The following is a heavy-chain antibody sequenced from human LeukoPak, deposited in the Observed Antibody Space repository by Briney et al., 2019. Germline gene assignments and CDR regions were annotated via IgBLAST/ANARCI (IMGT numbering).Heavy chain of an antibody. CDR1: GGSFSGYY. CDR2: INHSGST. J-gene: IGHJ3*02. V-gene: IGHV4-34*01. D-gene: IGHD6-19*01. CDR3: ARTQWLARGRDMRHAFDI. Sequence: SETLSLTCAVYGGSFSGYYWTWIRQPPGKGLEWIGEINHSGSTNYNPSLKSRVTVSVDTSRNQFSLKLSSVTAADTAGYYCARTQWLARGRDMRHAFDIWGQGTMVTVSS.